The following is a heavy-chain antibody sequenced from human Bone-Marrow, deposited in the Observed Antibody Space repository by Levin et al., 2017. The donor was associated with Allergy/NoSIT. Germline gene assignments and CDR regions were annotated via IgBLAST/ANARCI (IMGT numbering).Heavy chain of an antibody. CDR1: GFSLSYGGLG. J-gene: IGHJ4*02. CDR3: ARRVHRYFFDY. CDR2: IYGDEDK. D-gene: IGHD6-6*01. Sequence: SGPTLVKPTQTLTLTCTFSGFSLSYGGLGVGWIRQPPGKALEWLALIYGDEDKRYNPSLKSRLTITEDTSKNQVVLRMTNMDPVDTATYYCARRVHRYFFDYWGQGTLVTVSS. V-gene: IGHV2-5*02.